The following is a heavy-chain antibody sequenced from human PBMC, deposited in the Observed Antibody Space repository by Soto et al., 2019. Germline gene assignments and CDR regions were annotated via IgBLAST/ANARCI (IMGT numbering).Heavy chain of an antibody. CDR3: ARVRTGSSWYPPWFDP. CDR1: GGSISSGDYY. CDR2: IYYSGST. Sequence: PSETLSLTCTVSGGSISSGDYYWSWIRQPPGKGLEWIGYIYYSGSTYYNPSLKSRVTISVDTSKNQFSLKLSSVTAADTAVYYCARVRTGSSWYPPWFDPWGQGTLVTVSS. D-gene: IGHD6-13*01. J-gene: IGHJ5*02. V-gene: IGHV4-30-4*01.